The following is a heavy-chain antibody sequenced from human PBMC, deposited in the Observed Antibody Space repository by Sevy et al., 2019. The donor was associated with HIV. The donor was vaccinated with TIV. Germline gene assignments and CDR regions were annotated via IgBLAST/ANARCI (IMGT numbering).Heavy chain of an antibody. CDR2: ISSSSSTI. J-gene: IGHJ6*02. V-gene: IGHV3-48*02. Sequence: GGSLRLSCAASGFTFSSYSVNWVRQAPGKGLEWVSYISSSSSTIYYADSVKGRFTISRDNAKNSLYLQMNSLRDEDTAVYYCARVYCGGDCYSSYYYYGMDVWGQGTTVTVSS. CDR1: GFTFSSYS. D-gene: IGHD2-21*02. CDR3: ARVYCGGDCYSSYYYYGMDV.